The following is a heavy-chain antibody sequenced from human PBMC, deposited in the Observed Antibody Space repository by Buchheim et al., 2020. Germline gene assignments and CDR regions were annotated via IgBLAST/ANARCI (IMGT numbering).Heavy chain of an antibody. D-gene: IGHD2-15*01. CDR1: GFTFSSYA. Sequence: QVQLVESGGGVVQPGRSLRLSCAASGFTFSSYAMHWVRQAPGKGLEWVAVISYDGSNKYYADSVKGRFTISRDNSKNTLYLQMNSLRAEDTAVYYCARDKSKVAARGDYWGQGTL. V-gene: IGHV3-30-3*01. CDR3: ARDKSKVAARGDY. J-gene: IGHJ4*02. CDR2: ISYDGSNK.